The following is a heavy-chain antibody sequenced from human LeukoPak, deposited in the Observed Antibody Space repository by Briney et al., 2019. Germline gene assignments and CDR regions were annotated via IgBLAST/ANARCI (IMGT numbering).Heavy chain of an antibody. CDR2: ISYDGSNK. CDR3: ARDLVGATGY. V-gene: IGHV3-30-3*01. D-gene: IGHD1-26*01. CDR1: GFTFSSYA. Sequence: PGGSLRLSCAASGFTFSSYAMHWVRQALGKGLEWVAVISYDGSNKYYADSVKGRFTISRDNSKNTLYLQMNSLRAEDTAVYYCARDLVGATGYWGQGTLVTVSS. J-gene: IGHJ4*02.